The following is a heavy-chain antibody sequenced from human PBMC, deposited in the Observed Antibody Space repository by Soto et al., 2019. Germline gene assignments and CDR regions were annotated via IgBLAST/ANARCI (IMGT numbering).Heavy chain of an antibody. J-gene: IGHJ4*02. CDR2: ISGSGDTT. V-gene: IGHV3-23*01. D-gene: IGHD4-17*01. Sequence: EVQLLESGGALIQPGGSPRLSCAASGFSFSSFVMTWVRQAPGKGLEWVSSISGSGDTTYYAESVKGRFTISRDNSKNTLYLRVNSLRPDDTAMYYCAKGPWGAVTLFDNWGQGTLVTVSS. CDR1: GFSFSSFV. CDR3: AKGPWGAVTLFDN.